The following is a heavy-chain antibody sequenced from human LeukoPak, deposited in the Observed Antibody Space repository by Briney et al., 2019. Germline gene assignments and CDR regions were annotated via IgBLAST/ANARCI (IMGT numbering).Heavy chain of an antibody. Sequence: ASVKVSCKASGYTFTSYGISWVRQAPGQGLEWMGWISAYNGNTNYAQKLQGRVTMTTDTSTSTAYMELRSLRSDDTAVYYCARDLTPLGIVRATTNYDYWAREPWSPSPQ. CDR1: GYTFTSYG. J-gene: IGHJ4*02. CDR3: ARDLTPLGIVRATTNYDY. CDR2: ISAYNGNT. D-gene: IGHD1-26*01. V-gene: IGHV1-18*01.